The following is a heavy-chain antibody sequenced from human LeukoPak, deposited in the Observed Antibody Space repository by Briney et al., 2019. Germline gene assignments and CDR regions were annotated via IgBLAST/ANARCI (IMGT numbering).Heavy chain of an antibody. CDR2: INPNSGGT. J-gene: IGHJ4*02. CDR3: ASPSVSDYGDYAFDY. Sequence: ASVMVSCKASGYTFTGYYIHWVRQAPGQGLEWMGWINPNSGGTNYAQKFQGRVTMTRDTSISTAYMELSRLRSDDTAVYYCASPSVSDYGDYAFDYWGQGTLVTVSS. CDR1: GYTFTGYY. D-gene: IGHD4-17*01. V-gene: IGHV1-2*02.